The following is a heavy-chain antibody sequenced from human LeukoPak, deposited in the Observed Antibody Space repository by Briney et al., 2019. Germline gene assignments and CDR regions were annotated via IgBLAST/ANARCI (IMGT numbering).Heavy chain of an antibody. CDR3: ARQGSEYISSWLQH. V-gene: IGHV4-59*08. D-gene: IGHD6-13*01. CDR1: GESISSYY. CDR2: IYYTGST. Sequence: SETLSLTCTVSGESISSYYWNWIRQPPGKGLEWIGYIYYTGSTNYNPSLMSRVTISVDTSKNQFSLKLSSVTAADTAVYYCARQGSEYISSWLQHWGQGTLVTVSS. J-gene: IGHJ1*01.